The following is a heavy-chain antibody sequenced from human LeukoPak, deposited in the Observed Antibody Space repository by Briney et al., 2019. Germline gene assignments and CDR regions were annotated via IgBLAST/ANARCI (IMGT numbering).Heavy chain of an antibody. CDR1: GFTFSSYA. J-gene: IGHJ4*02. V-gene: IGHV3-23*01. D-gene: IGHD6-6*01. CDR3: AKDPGIPSLRYSSSDYFDY. CDR2: ISGSGGST. Sequence: GGSLRLSCAASGFTFSSYAMSWVRQAPGKGLEWVSAISGSGGSTYYADSVKGRFTISRDNSKNTLYLQMNSLRAEDTAVYYCAKDPGIPSLRYSSSDYFDYWGQGTLVTVSS.